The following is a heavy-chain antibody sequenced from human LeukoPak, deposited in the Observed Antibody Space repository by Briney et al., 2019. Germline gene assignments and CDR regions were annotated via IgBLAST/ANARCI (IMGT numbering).Heavy chain of an antibody. V-gene: IGHV4-61*02. CDR1: GGPISSGSYY. D-gene: IGHD6-13*01. J-gene: IGHJ4*02. CDR3: ARDRGSSWYGRSYYFDY. CDR2: IYTSGST. Sequence: SETLSLTCTVSGGPISSGSYYWSWIRQPAGKGLEWIGRIYTSGSTNYNPSLKSRVTISVDTSKNQFSLKLSSVTAADTAVYYCARDRGSSWYGRSYYFDYWGQGTLVTVSS.